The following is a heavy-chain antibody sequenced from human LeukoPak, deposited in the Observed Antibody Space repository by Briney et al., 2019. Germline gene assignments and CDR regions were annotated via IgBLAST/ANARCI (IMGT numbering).Heavy chain of an antibody. CDR1: GFTFSSYE. Sequence: GGSLRLSCAASGFTFSSYEMNWVRQAPGKGLEWVSYISSSGSTLYYADSVKGRFTISRDNAKNSLYLQMNSLRAEDTAVYYCAREETNGDFDYWGQGTLVTVSS. CDR2: ISSSGSTL. D-gene: IGHD4-17*01. CDR3: AREETNGDFDY. V-gene: IGHV3-48*03. J-gene: IGHJ4*02.